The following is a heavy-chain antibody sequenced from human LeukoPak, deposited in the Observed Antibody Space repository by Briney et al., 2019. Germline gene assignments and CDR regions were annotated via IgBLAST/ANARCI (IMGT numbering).Heavy chain of an antibody. CDR1: GFTFSSYS. CDR2: ISAGDDST. D-gene: IGHD2-21*01. V-gene: IGHV3-23*01. Sequence: GGSLRLSCVASGFTFSSYSMTWVRQTPGKGLEWVSTISAGDDSTYYADSVKGRFTISRDNSKNTLYLQMNSLRAGDTGIYYCAKVFFHPPYYFNSWGQGTLVTVSS. J-gene: IGHJ4*02. CDR3: AKVFFHPPYYFNS.